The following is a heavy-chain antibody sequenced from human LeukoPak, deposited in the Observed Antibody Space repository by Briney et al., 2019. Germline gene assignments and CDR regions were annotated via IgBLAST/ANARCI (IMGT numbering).Heavy chain of an antibody. CDR3: ARRVVNNRNWYFNL. Sequence: AGESLQISCKGSGYSFTRNWIGWVRQMPGKGLEWMGIIYPGDSDTRYSPSFQGQVTISADKSINTAYLQWSSLKASDTAMYYCARRVVNNRNWYFNLWGRGTLVTVSS. CDR2: IYPGDSDT. CDR1: GYSFTRNW. D-gene: IGHD4-23*01. J-gene: IGHJ2*01. V-gene: IGHV5-51*01.